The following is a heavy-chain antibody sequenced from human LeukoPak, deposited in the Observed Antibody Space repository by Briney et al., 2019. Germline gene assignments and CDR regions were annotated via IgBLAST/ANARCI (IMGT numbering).Heavy chain of an antibody. CDR1: GFTFSNFW. CDR2: INGDGSST. CDR3: ARDRSSHFDY. D-gene: IGHD6-13*01. V-gene: IGHV3-74*01. J-gene: IGHJ4*02. Sequence: TGGSLRLPCAASGFTFSNFWMHWVRQAPGKGLVCVSRINGDGSSTTYADSVKGRFTISRDNAKNTLYLQMNSLRAEDTAVYYCARDRSSHFDYWGQGTLVTVSS.